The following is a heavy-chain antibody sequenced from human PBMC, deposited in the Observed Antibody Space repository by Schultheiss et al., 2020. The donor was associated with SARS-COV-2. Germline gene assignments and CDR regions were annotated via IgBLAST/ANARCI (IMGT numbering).Heavy chain of an antibody. D-gene: IGHD5-18*01. V-gene: IGHV3-11*01. Sequence: GGSLRLSCAASGFTFSDFYMICIRQAPGKGLEWVSYISSSGSTIYYADSVKGRFTISRDNAKNSLYLQMNSLRAEDTAVYYCTTDPRGYSYGYTHIKNYYYYGMDVWGQGTTVTVSS. CDR3: TTDPRGYSYGYTHIKNYYYYGMDV. CDR2: ISSSGSTI. CDR1: GFTFSDFY. J-gene: IGHJ6*02.